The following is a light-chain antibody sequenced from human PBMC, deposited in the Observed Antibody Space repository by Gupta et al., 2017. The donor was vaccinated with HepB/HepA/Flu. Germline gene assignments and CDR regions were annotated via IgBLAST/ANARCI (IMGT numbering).Light chain of an antibody. J-gene: IGLJ1*01. CDR2: RIN. V-gene: IGLV1-40*01. CDR1: SSSIGAGFD. Sequence: QPVLTQPPPVSAAPGQRVAISCTGSSSSIGAGFDVHWYQQLPGTAPKLLIFRINNRPSGVPDRFSGSKSGTSASLAITGLQAEDEADYYCHSYDSSLSGYVFGTGTKVTVL. CDR3: HSYDSSLSGYV.